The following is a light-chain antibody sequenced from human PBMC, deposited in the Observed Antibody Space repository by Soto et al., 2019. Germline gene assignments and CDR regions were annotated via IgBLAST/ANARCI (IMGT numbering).Light chain of an antibody. J-gene: IGKJ4*01. Sequence: DIQMTQSPTFLSASVGDRVTITCRASQAIGDSLAWYQQKPWKAPDLLIYSASTVLPGVPSRFSGSGSGTDFTLTINGLQSEDFATYYCQQGHSFPLTFGGGTKV. CDR2: SAS. V-gene: IGKV1-12*01. CDR3: QQGHSFPLT. CDR1: QAIGDS.